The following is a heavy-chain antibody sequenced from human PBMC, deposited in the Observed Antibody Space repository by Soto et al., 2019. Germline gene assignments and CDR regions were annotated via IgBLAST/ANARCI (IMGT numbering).Heavy chain of an antibody. Sequence: SVKLSCKAAWGGFSSYAISWGRQAPGQGLEWMGGIIPIFGTANYAQKFQGRVTITADESTSTAYMELSSLRSEDTAVYYCARDSITIFGVVIGYFDYWGQGTLVTVSS. CDR3: ARDSITIFGVVIGYFDY. CDR1: WGGFSSYA. D-gene: IGHD3-3*01. V-gene: IGHV1-69*13. CDR2: IIPIFGTA. J-gene: IGHJ4*02.